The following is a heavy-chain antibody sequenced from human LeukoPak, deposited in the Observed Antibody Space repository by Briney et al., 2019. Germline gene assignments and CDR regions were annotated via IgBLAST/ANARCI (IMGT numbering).Heavy chain of an antibody. V-gene: IGHV3-21*06. D-gene: IGHD6-13*01. Sequence: GGSLRLSCAASGFTFTSYSMTWVRQAPGKGLEWVSSISSGSSKINYADSVKGRFTISRDNAKNSLYLQMNSLRAEDTAVYYCVRDSGSSWLYWGQGTLVTVSS. CDR2: ISSGSSKI. CDR1: GFTFTSYS. CDR3: VRDSGSSWLY. J-gene: IGHJ4*02.